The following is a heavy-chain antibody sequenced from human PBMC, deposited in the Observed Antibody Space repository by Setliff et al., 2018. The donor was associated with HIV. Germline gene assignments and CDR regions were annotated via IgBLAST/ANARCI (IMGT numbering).Heavy chain of an antibody. CDR2: IKSRADGWPT. CDR1: GFTFINTW. D-gene: IGHD5-12*01. Sequence: PGGSLRLSCAASGFTFINTWMSWVRQAPGKGLEWFGRIKSRADGWPTDYAAPVKGRFIMSTDDSKKTLYLQMDSLKTEDTAVYYCATEGYNRPLDYWGQGTLVTVSS. J-gene: IGHJ4*02. V-gene: IGHV3-15*01. CDR3: ATEGYNRPLDY.